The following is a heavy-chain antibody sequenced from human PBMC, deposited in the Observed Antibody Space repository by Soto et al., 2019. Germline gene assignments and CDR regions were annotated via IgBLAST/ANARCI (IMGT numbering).Heavy chain of an antibody. V-gene: IGHV4-31*03. CDR2: IYYSGST. CDR1: GGSISSGGYY. D-gene: IGHD3-22*01. Sequence: QVQLQESGPGLVKPSQTLSLTCTVSGGSISSGGYYWSWIRQHPGKGLEWIGYIYYSGSTYYNPSLKSRVTISVDTSKNQFSMKLSAVTAAETAVYYCAREVRHGWLSTSSYWYFDLWGRGTLVTVSS. CDR3: AREVRHGWLSTSSYWYFDL. J-gene: IGHJ2*01.